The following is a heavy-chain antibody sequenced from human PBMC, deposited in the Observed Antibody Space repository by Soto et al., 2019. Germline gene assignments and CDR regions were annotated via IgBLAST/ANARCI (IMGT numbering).Heavy chain of an antibody. CDR2: IIPIFGTA. D-gene: IGHD1-20*01. CDR3: ASRITGSPNSYFGMDV. V-gene: IGHV1-69*12. J-gene: IGHJ6*02. CDR1: GGTFSSYA. Sequence: QVQLVQSGAEVKKPGSSVKVSCKASGGTFSSYAINWVRQAPGQGLEWMGGIIPIFGTADYAQKCQGRVTITADESTSTAYMALSSLRSEDTAVYSWASRITGSPNSYFGMDVWGQGTTVTVSS.